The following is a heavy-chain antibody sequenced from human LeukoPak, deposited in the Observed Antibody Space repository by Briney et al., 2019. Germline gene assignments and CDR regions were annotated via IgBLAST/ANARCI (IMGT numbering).Heavy chain of an antibody. CDR3: AARYCSGGSCYSWYPDDY. J-gene: IGHJ4*02. V-gene: IGHV1-69*13. CDR2: XIXIFGTA. D-gene: IGHD2-15*01. CDR1: GGTFSSYA. Sequence: SVKVSCKASGGTFSSYAISWVRQAPGQGLEWMGXXIXIFGTANYAQXFQGRXTITADESTSTAYMELSSLRSEDTAVYYCAARYCSGGSCYSWYPDDYWGQGTLVTVSS.